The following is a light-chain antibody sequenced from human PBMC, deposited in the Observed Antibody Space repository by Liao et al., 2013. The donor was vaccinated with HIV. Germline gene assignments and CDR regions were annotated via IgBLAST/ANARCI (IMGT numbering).Light chain of an antibody. CDR3: QAWDRNTAI. CDR2: YSK. J-gene: IGLJ2*01. Sequence: SYVLTQPPSVSVAPGQTARITCEGHSIGSRSVHWYQQKPGQAPVLVIYYSKDRPSGIPERFSGSNSGNTATLTISGTQPMDEADYYCQAWDRNTAIFGGGTKLTVL. CDR1: SIGSRS. V-gene: IGLV3-21*01.